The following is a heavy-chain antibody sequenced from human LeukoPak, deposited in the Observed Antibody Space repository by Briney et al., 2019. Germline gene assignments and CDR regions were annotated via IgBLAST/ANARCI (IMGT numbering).Heavy chain of an antibody. J-gene: IGHJ5*02. CDR1: GGSISSYS. CDR3: ARLGLRGYLFDP. CDR2: IYDSGTT. V-gene: IGHV4-59*08. D-gene: IGHD4-17*01. Sequence: SETLSLTCTVCGGSISSYSWSWIRQPPGKGLEWIGHIYDSGTTNYNPSLKSRITISVDTPKKQFSLKLTSVTAADTAVYYCARLGLRGYLFDPWGQGTLVIVSS.